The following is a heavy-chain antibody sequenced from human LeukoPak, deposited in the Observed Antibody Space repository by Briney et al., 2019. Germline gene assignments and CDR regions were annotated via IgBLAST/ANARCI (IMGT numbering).Heavy chain of an antibody. Sequence: YWIGWVRQMPGKGLEWMGIIYPGDSDTRYSPSFQGQVTISADKSMSTAYLQWSSLKASDTAMYYCARRGGTSEEYEYWGQGTLVTVSS. CDR2: IYPGDSDT. V-gene: IGHV5-51*01. CDR1: YW. D-gene: IGHD4-23*01. CDR3: ARRGGTSEEYEY. J-gene: IGHJ4*02.